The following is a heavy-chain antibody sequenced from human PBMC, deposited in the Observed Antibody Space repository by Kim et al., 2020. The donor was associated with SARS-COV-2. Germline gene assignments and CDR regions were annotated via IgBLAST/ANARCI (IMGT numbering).Heavy chain of an antibody. J-gene: IGHJ4*02. V-gene: IGHV5-10-1*01. CDR3: ARHGSLAVAGTGFDY. Sequence: PSFQGHVTISADKSISTAYLQWSSLKASDTAMYYCARHGSLAVAGTGFDYWGQGTLVTVSS. D-gene: IGHD6-19*01.